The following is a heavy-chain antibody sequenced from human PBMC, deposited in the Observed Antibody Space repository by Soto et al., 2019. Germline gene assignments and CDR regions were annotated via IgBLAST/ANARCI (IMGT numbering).Heavy chain of an antibody. V-gene: IGHV4-4*02. CDR3: ASRNPGTSVDY. Sequence: QVQLQESGPGLVKPSGTLSLTCAVSGGSFTSNNWWTWVRQPPGQGLEWIGEIYRTGSTNYNPSLKTRVTISLDMSENQSSRKVPSLTAADTAVYYCASRNPGTSVDYWGQGTLVTVSS. D-gene: IGHD1-7*01. CDR1: GGSFTSNNW. CDR2: IYRTGST. J-gene: IGHJ4*02.